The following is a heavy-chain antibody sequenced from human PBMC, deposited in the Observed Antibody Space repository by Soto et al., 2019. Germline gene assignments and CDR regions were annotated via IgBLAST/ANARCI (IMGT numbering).Heavy chain of an antibody. D-gene: IGHD2-21*02. J-gene: IGHJ6*02. V-gene: IGHV2-5*02. CDR2: IYWDDDK. CDR1: GLSLSTTGVG. CDR3: VQSRCGGDCLQSYSSHSYYGLDV. Sequence: QITLKESGPTLVKPIQTLTLTCTFSGLSLSTTGVGVGWIRQPPGKALEWLALIYWDDDKRYSPSLKSRLTITXDXSXNXXVLTMTNMDPVDTATYYCVQSRCGGDCLQSYSSHSYYGLDVWGQGTTVTVSS.